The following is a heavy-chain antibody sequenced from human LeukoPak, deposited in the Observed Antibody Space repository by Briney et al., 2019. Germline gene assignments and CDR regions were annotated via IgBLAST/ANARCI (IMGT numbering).Heavy chain of an antibody. CDR2: ISAYNGNT. CDR1: GYTFTSYG. V-gene: IGHV1-18*04. Sequence: ASVKVSCKASGYTFTSYGISWVRQAPGQGLEWMGWISAYNGNTNYAQKLQGRVTMTTDTSTSTAYMELRSLRSDDTAVYYCARDGFDCSSTSCPWDYYYYGMDVWGKGTTVTVSS. D-gene: IGHD2-2*01. CDR3: ARDGFDCSSTSCPWDYYYYGMDV. J-gene: IGHJ6*04.